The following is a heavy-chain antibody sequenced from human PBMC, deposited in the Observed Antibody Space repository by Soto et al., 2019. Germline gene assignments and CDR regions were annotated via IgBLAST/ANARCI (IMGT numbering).Heavy chain of an antibody. J-gene: IGHJ6*02. Sequence: EVQLVETGGGLIQPGGSLRLSCEASAFIVSSDYMSWVRQAPGKGLEWVSLIYPGGSTYYADSVKGRFTVSKDNSKNTVFLQMNSLRVEDTALYYCAKDGKMRTKVWFPAGYGMDVWGQGTTVTVSS. CDR1: AFIVSSDY. D-gene: IGHD3-10*01. CDR3: AKDGKMRTKVWFPAGYGMDV. V-gene: IGHV3-53*02. CDR2: IYPGGST.